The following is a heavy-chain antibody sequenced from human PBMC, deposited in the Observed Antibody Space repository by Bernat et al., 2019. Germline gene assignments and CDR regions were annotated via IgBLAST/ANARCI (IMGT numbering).Heavy chain of an antibody. V-gene: IGHV4-59*08. D-gene: IGHD3-9*01. CDR3: ARGDYDILTGYPV. CDR1: GGSISSYY. J-gene: IGHJ4*02. Sequence: QVQLQESGPGLVKPSETLSLTCTVSGGSISSYYWSWIRQPPGKGLEWIGYIYYSGSTNYNPSLKSRVTISVDTSKNQFSLKRGSVTAADTAGYYCARGDYDILTGYPVWGQGTLVTVSS. CDR2: IYYSGST.